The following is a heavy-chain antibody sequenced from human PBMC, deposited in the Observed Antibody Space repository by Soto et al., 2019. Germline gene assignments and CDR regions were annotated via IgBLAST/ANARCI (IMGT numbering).Heavy chain of an antibody. CDR1: GFTFINYG. CDR2: ISYDGSKK. J-gene: IGHJ4*01. V-gene: IGHV3-30*03. D-gene: IGHD3-3*01. CDR3: AREGPLDIWSGLGLDY. Sequence: QVQVVESGGGVVQPGGSLTLSCAASGFTFINYGLHWVRQAPGKGLEWVAGISYDGSKKYYADSVKGQFTISRDSSTNTLFLQMNTVRPEGTAVYYCAREGPLDIWSGLGLDYWGQGTLVTVSS.